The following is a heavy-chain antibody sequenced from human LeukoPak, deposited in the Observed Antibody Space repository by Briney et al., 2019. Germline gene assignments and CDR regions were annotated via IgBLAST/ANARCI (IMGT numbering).Heavy chain of an antibody. D-gene: IGHD3-10*01. CDR2: ISAYNGNT. Sequence: ASVKVSCKASGYTFTSYGISWVRQAPGRGLEWMGWISAYNGNTNYAQKLQGRVTMTTDTSTSTAYMELRSLRSDDTAVYYCARVLLWFGEYYPDYWGQGTLVTVSS. CDR1: GYTFTSYG. J-gene: IGHJ4*02. V-gene: IGHV1-18*01. CDR3: ARVLLWFGEYYPDY.